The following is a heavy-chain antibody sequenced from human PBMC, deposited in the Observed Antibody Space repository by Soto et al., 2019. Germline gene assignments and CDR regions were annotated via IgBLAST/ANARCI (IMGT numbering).Heavy chain of an antibody. D-gene: IGHD5-18*01. CDR2: ISRDGSST. J-gene: IGHJ4*02. Sequence: GGSLRLSCGASGFIFSNYWIHWVRQVPGKGLVWVSRISRDGSSTSYADSVKGRFTISRDNAKNTVYLQMNGLSAEDTAVYYCLRGGAGNTYGQFDYWGQGTLVTV. CDR1: GFIFSNYW. CDR3: LRGGAGNTYGQFDY. V-gene: IGHV3-74*01.